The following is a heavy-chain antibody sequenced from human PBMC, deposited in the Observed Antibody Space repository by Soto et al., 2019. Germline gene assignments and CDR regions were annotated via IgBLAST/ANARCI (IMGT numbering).Heavy chain of an antibody. Sequence: GGSLRLSCAASGFTFSSYAMHWVRQAPGKGLEWVAVISYDGSNKYYADSVKGRFTISRDNSKNTLYLQMNSLRAEDTAVYYCARDDSSGYYPFDYWGQGT. CDR1: GFTFSSYA. CDR3: ARDDSSGYYPFDY. J-gene: IGHJ4*02. V-gene: IGHV3-30-3*01. CDR2: ISYDGSNK. D-gene: IGHD3-22*01.